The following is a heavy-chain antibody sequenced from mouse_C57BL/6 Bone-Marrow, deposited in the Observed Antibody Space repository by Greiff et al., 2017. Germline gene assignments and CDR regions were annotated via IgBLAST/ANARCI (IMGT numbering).Heavy chain of an antibody. CDR3: AMGSTWYFDV. V-gene: IGHV5-17*01. Sequence: EVKLMESGGGLVKPGGSLKLSCAASGFTFSDYGMHWVRQAPEKGLEWVAYISSGSSTIYYAYPVKGRFTISRDTAKNTLFLQMTSLRSEDTAMYYCAMGSTWYFDVWGTGTTVTVSS. J-gene: IGHJ1*03. D-gene: IGHD1-1*01. CDR2: ISSGSSTI. CDR1: GFTFSDYG.